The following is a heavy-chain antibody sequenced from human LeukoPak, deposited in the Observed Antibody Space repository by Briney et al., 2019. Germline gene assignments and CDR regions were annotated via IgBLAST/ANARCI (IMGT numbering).Heavy chain of an antibody. J-gene: IGHJ4*02. Sequence: GGSLRLSCAASGFTFSSYAMSWVRQAPGKGLEWVSVISGSGGSTYYADSVKGRFTISRDNSKNTLYLQMNSVRDEDTAVYYCATSGSYRFDYWGQGTLVTVSS. V-gene: IGHV3-23*01. CDR1: GFTFSSYA. CDR2: ISGSGGST. CDR3: ATSGSYRFDY. D-gene: IGHD1-26*01.